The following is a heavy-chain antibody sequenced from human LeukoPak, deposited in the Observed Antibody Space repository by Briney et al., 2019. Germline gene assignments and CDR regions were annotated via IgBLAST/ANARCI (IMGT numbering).Heavy chain of an antibody. CDR1: GGSISSYY. V-gene: IGHV4-59*01. J-gene: IGHJ4*02. D-gene: IGHD1-26*01. Sequence: SETLPLTCTVSGGSISSYYWSWIRQPPGKGLEWIGYIYYSGSTNYNPSLKSRVTISVDTSKNQFSLKLSSVTAADTAVYYCARATWELLDYWGQGTLVTVSS. CDR2: IYYSGST. CDR3: ARATWELLDY.